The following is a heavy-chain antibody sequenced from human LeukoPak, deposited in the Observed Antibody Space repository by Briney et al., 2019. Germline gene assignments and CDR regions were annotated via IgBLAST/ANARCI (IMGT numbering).Heavy chain of an antibody. V-gene: IGHV3-21*01. Sequence: GGSLRLSCAASGFTFSPYSMNWVRQAPGKGLEWVSSISSTSSYIYYADSVKGRFTISRDNAENSLYLQMNSLRADDTAVYYCARGGRAITIFAVVPYLDYWGQGTLVTVSS. CDR2: ISSTSSYI. CDR3: ARGGRAITIFAVVPYLDY. CDR1: GFTFSPYS. D-gene: IGHD3-3*01. J-gene: IGHJ4*02.